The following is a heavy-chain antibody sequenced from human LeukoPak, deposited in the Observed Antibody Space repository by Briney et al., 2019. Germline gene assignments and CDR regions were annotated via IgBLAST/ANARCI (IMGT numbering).Heavy chain of an antibody. J-gene: IGHJ4*02. CDR1: VYTCTSYD. D-gene: IGHD4-11*01. CDR3: ARGRSTVSDY. Sequence: SVNVSFKSSVYTCTSYDSSWVRQAPGQGLEWMGWIIAYNGNTNYAQKLQGRVTRTTDTSTSKAYMELRSLRSDDTAVYYCARGRSTVSDYWGQGQLVLVSS. V-gene: IGHV1-18*01. CDR2: IIAYNGNT.